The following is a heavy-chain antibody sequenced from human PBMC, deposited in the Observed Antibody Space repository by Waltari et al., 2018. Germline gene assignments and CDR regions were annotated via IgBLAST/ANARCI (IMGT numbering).Heavy chain of an antibody. D-gene: IGHD3-16*01. CDR2: INPNPGGT. CDR3: ARSTGTSYDSYYKGLDV. CDR1: DYTFTAFY. Sequence: QGQLVQSGAEVKKPGASLKVSCKASDYTFTAFYIHCGRQAPGRGLEWMGRINPNPGGTNHAESFQGRVTVTRDTSITTAYMELTRLTSDDTAMYYCARSTGTSYDSYYKGLDVWGQGTTLTVSS. J-gene: IGHJ6*02. V-gene: IGHV1-2*06.